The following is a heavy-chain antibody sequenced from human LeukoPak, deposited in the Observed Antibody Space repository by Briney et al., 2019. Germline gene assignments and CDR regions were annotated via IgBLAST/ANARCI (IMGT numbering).Heavy chain of an antibody. CDR3: ARDSLGYCSGGNCYFGPPY. V-gene: IGHV4-39*07. CDR2: IYYSGST. J-gene: IGHJ4*02. CDR1: GGSISSSSYY. Sequence: SETLSLTCTVSGGSISSSSYYWAWIRQPPGKGLEWIGSIYYSGSTYYNPSLKSRVTISVDTSKKQFSLKLRSVTAADTAIYYCARDSLGYCSGGNCYFGPPYWGQGTLVTVSS. D-gene: IGHD2-15*01.